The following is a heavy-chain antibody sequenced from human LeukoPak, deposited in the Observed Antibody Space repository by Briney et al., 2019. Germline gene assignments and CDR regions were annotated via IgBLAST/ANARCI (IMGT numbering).Heavy chain of an antibody. D-gene: IGHD1-26*01. J-gene: IGHJ3*02. CDR2: IWYDGSNK. CDR1: GFTFSSYG. Sequence: GALRLSCAASGFTFSSYGMPWVRQAPGKGLEWVAVIWYDGSNKYYADSMKGRFTISRDISKNTLYLQMNSLRAEDTAIYYCARDRDSGSYYEAFDIWGQGTVVTVSS. CDR3: ARDRDSGSYYEAFDI. V-gene: IGHV3-33*01.